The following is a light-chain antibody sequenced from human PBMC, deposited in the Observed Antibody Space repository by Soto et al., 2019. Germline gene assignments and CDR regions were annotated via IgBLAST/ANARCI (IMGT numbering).Light chain of an antibody. V-gene: IGKV1-16*02. J-gene: IGKJ5*01. CDR1: QGISNH. CDR3: QQYHSYPIT. CDR2: AAS. Sequence: DIQMTQSPSSLSASVGDRVTITCRASQGISNHLAWFQQKPGKAPKSLIYAASTFQSGVPSKFSGSGSGTDFTLTISSLQPEDFATYYCQQYHSYPITFGQGTRLEIK.